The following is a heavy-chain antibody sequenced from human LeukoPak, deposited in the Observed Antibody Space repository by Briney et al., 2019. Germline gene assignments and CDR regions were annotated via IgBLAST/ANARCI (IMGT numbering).Heavy chain of an antibody. V-gene: IGHV7-4-1*02. CDR2: INTNTGNP. CDR3: ARGGGKSVTMVRGASPTNRNNWFDP. D-gene: IGHD3-10*01. CDR1: GYTFTSYA. Sequence: ASVKVSCKASGYTFTSYAMNWVRQAPGQGLEWMGWINTNTGNPTYAQGFTGRFVFSLDTSVSTAYLQISSLKAEDTAVYYCARGGGKSVTMVRGASPTNRNNWFDPWGQGTLVTVSS. J-gene: IGHJ5*02.